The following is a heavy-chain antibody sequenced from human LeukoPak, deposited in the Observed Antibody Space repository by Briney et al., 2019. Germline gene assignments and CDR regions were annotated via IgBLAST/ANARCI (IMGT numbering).Heavy chain of an antibody. CDR3: AREFIAAAGTDY. CDR1: GGSISSGSYY. CDR2: IYTSGST. Sequence: NPSQTPSLTCTVSGGSISSGSYYWSWIRQPAGKGLEWIGRIYTSGSTNYNPSLKSRVTISVDTSKNQFSLKLSSVTAADTAVYYCAREFIAAAGTDYWGQGTLVTVSS. D-gene: IGHD6-13*01. V-gene: IGHV4-61*02. J-gene: IGHJ4*02.